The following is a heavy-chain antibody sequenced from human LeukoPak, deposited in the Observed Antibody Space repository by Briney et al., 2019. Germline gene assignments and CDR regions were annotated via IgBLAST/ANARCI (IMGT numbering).Heavy chain of an antibody. Sequence: GGSLRLSCAASGFTVSSNYMSWVRQAPGKGLEYISVTYSSGTTYYADSVRDRFTISRDNSRNTLYLQMNSLRPEDTAVYYCATQVGAWAAMAYWGQGILVTVST. CDR3: ATQVGAWAAMAY. V-gene: IGHV3-53*01. CDR1: GFTVSSNY. CDR2: TYSSGTT. D-gene: IGHD1-26*01. J-gene: IGHJ4*02.